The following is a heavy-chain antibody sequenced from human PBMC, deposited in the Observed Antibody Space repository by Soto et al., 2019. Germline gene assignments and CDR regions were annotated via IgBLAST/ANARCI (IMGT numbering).Heavy chain of an antibody. J-gene: IGHJ6*03. CDR3: ARTAARPDSLNYYYYYMDV. D-gene: IGHD6-6*01. Sequence: GGSLRLSCVASGFTFYDYGMSWVRQAPGKGLEWVSGINWNGGSTGYADSVKGRFTISRDNAKNSLYLQMNSLRAEDTALYHCARTAARPDSLNYYYYYMDVWGKGTTVTVSS. CDR2: INWNGGST. V-gene: IGHV3-20*01. CDR1: GFTFYDYG.